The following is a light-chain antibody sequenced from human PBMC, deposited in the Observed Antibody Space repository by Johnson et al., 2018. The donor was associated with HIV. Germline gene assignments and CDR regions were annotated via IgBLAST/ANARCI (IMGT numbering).Light chain of an antibody. V-gene: IGLV1-51*02. J-gene: IGLJ1*01. CDR3: GTWDSTLSVDFV. CDR2: EDD. Sequence: QPVLTQPPSVSAAPGQKVTISCSGSSSNIGKNHVSWYQQFPGTAPKLLVYEDDKRPSDIPDRFSGSKSGTSATLGITGLQPGDEAACYCGTWDSTLSVDFVFGTGTKVTVL. CDR1: SSNIGKNH.